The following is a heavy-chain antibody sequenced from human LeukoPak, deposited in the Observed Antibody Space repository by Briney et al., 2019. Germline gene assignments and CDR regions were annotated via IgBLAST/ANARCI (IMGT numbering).Heavy chain of an antibody. CDR2: ISSDGGSP. V-gene: IGHV3-64*01. J-gene: IGHJ4*02. Sequence: GGSLRLSCAASGFTFSSYAMHWVRQAPGKGLEYVSGISSDGGSPFHVNSVRGRFTISRDNSKDTLYLQMGSLRAEDMAVYYCAREYCSGGRCQYYFDYWGQGTLVTVSS. D-gene: IGHD2-15*01. CDR3: AREYCSGGRCQYYFDY. CDR1: GFTFSSYA.